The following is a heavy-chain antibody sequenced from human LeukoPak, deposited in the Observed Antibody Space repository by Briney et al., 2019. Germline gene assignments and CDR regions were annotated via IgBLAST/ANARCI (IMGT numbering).Heavy chain of an antibody. CDR1: GFTFSHYS. CDR2: ISRTSSDI. D-gene: IGHD1-14*01. CDR3: ARGVPDDY. V-gene: IGHV3-21*01. J-gene: IGHJ4*02. Sequence: GGSLRLSCAASGFTFSHYSMDWVRQAPGKGLEWVSSISRTSSDIYYEDSVKGRFTISRDNAKYSLYLQMNSLRAEDKAVYYCARGVPDDYWGQGTLVTVSS.